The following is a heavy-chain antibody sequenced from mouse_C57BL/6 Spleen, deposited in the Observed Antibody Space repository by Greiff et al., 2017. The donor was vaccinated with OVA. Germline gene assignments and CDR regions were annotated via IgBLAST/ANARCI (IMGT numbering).Heavy chain of an antibody. Sequence: VQLQQSGAELVMPGASVKLSCKASGYTFTSYWMHWVKQRPGQGLEWIGEIDPSDSYTNYNQKFKGKSTLTVDKSSSTAYMQLSSLTSEDSAVYYCASPDSSGYGGFAYWGQGTLVTVSA. V-gene: IGHV1-69*01. D-gene: IGHD3-2*02. CDR1: GYTFTSYW. CDR2: IDPSDSYT. CDR3: ASPDSSGYGGFAY. J-gene: IGHJ3*01.